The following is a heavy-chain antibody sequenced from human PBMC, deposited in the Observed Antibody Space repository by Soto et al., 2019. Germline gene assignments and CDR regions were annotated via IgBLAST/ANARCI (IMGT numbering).Heavy chain of an antibody. CDR3: ARDGEGY. CDR2: INTDGSAT. CDR1: GFTFRNAW. V-gene: IGHV3-74*01. D-gene: IGHD2-21*01. J-gene: IGHJ4*02. Sequence: EVQLVESGGGLVKPGGSLRLSCVVSGFTFRNAWMSWVRQAPGKGLEWIGRINTDGSATNYADSVRGRFTTYRDNAKNMLYLQMNSLRLEDTAVYYCARDGEGYWGQGALVTVSS.